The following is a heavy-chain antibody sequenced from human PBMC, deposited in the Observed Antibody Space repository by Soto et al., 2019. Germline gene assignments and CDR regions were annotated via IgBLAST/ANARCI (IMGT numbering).Heavy chain of an antibody. D-gene: IGHD6-19*01. CDR3: ARAAPVLTLSSSGWHHPPDY. J-gene: IGHJ4*02. Sequence: ASVKVSCKASGYTFTSYGISWVRQAPGQGLEWMGWISAYNGNTNYAQKLQGRVTMTTDTSTSTAYMELRSLRSDDTAVYYCARAAPVLTLSSSGWHHPPDYWGQGTLVTVSS. V-gene: IGHV1-18*01. CDR2: ISAYNGNT. CDR1: GYTFTSYG.